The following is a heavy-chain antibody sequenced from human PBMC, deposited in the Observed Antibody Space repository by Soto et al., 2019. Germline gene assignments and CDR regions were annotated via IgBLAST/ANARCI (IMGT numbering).Heavy chain of an antibody. CDR1: GGSISSYY. CDR2: IYYSGST. V-gene: IGHV4-59*01. Sequence: QVQLQESGPGLVKPSETLSLTCTVSGGSISSYYWSWIRQPPGKGLEWIGYIYYSGSTNYNPSLKRRVTISVYTSKNQSSLKLSPVTAADTAVYDCARAGGGAVWSGLRGWFDPCGQGTLVTVSS. J-gene: IGHJ5*02. CDR3: ARAGGGAVWSGLRGWFDP. D-gene: IGHD3-3*01.